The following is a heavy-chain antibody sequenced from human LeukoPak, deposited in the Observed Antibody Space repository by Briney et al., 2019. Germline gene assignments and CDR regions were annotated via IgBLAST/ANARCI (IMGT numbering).Heavy chain of an antibody. CDR1: GFTFSSYS. CDR2: ISSSSSYI. D-gene: IGHD5-18*01. J-gene: IGHJ4*02. V-gene: IGHV3-21*01. CDR3: AKSGGRRDTAVALNIYFDY. Sequence: GGSLRLSCAASGFTFSSYSMNWVRQAPGKGLEWVSSISSSSSYIYYADSVKGRFTISRDNAKNSLYLQMNSLRAEDTAVYYCAKSGGRRDTAVALNIYFDYWGQGTLVTVSS.